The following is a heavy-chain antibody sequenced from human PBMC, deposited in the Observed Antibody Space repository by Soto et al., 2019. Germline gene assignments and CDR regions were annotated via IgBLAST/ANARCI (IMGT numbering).Heavy chain of an antibody. CDR1: GFTFSNYG. CDR3: AKEDFEANYGLDV. Sequence: GGSLRLSCAASGFTFSNYGMHWVRQAPGKGLEWVTFISYDGSNEYYADSVKGRFTVSRDNSKNTLFLQMNSLRAEDTAVYYCAKEDFEANYGLDVWGQGTTVTVS. V-gene: IGHV3-30*18. J-gene: IGHJ6*02. CDR2: ISYDGSNE.